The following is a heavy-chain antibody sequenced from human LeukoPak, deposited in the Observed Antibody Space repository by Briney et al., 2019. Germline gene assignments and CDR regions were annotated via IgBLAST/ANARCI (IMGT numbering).Heavy chain of an antibody. D-gene: IGHD4-11*01. CDR3: ARDAQRGFDYSNSLEN. J-gene: IGHJ4*02. CDR2: IWSDGTNQ. V-gene: IGHV3-33*01. Sequence: PGGSLRLSCAAAGFTFNHYGMHWVRRAPGKGLEWVAVIWSDGTNQYYADSAKGRFTISRDDSGNTVYLQMNSLRPEDTGVYYCARDAQRGFDYSNSLENWGQGTPVTVST. CDR1: GFTFNHYG.